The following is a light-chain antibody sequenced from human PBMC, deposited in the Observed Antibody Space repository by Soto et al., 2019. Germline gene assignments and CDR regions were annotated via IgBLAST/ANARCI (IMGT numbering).Light chain of an antibody. Sequence: QSVLTQPASVSGSPGQSITISCTGTSSDVGDYNYVSWYQQHPGKAPKLIIYGVSNRPSGISNRFSGSKSGNTASLTVSGLQAEDEADYYCSSYTATNILVFGGGTKLTVL. V-gene: IGLV2-14*01. CDR1: SSDVGDYNY. CDR3: SSYTATNILV. J-gene: IGLJ2*01. CDR2: GVS.